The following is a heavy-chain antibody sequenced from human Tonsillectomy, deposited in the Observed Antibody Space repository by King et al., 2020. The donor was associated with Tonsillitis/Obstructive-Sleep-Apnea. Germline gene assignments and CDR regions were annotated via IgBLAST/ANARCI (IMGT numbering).Heavy chain of an antibody. V-gene: IGHV1-46*01. CDR2: INPSGGST. CDR3: AREGSPGGEDY. J-gene: IGHJ4*02. Sequence: PLVQSGAEVKKPGASVKVSCKASGYTFTSYYMHWVRQAPGQGLAWMGIINPSGGSTSYAQKFQGRVTMTRDTSTSTVYMELSSLRSEDTAVYYCAREGSPGGEDYWGQGTLVTVSS. CDR1: GYTFTSYY. D-gene: IGHD3-16*01.